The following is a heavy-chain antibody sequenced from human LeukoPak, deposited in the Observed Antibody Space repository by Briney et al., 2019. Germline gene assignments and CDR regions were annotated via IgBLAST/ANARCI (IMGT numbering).Heavy chain of an antibody. V-gene: IGHV3-30*18. CDR3: AKRPGYCSGGSCYYYYGMDV. D-gene: IGHD2-15*01. CDR2: ISYHGSNK. CDR1: GFTFSSYG. Sequence: GGSLRLSCAASGFTFSSYGMHWVRQAPGKGLEWVAVISYHGSNKYYADSVKGRFTISRDNSKNTLYLQMNSLRAEDTAVYYCAKRPGYCSGGSCYYYYGMDVWGQGTTVTVSS. J-gene: IGHJ6*02.